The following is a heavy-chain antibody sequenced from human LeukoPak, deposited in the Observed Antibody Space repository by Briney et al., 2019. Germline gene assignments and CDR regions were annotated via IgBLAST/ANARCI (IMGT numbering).Heavy chain of an antibody. CDR2: ISSSSSTI. CDR3: ARDLRAPYQLLLPDY. Sequence: GGSLRLSCAASGFTFSSYSMNWVRQAPGKGLEWVSYISSSSSTIYYADSVKGRFTISRDNAKNSLYLQMNSLRAEDTAVYYCARDLRAPYQLLLPDYWGQGTLVTVSS. V-gene: IGHV3-48*01. J-gene: IGHJ4*02. CDR1: GFTFSSYS. D-gene: IGHD2-2*01.